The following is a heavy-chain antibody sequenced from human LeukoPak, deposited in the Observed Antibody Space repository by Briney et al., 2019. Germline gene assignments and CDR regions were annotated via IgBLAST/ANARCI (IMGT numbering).Heavy chain of an antibody. J-gene: IGHJ4*02. V-gene: IGHV3-7*01. CDR1: GFSFSHYS. Sequence: PGGSLRLSCAASGFSFSHYSMTWARQAPGKGPEWVANINLDGSQKYYVDSVKGRFTISRDNAENSLYLQMNSLRAEDTALYYCARKRPNYFDYWGQGTLVTVSS. CDR2: INLDGSQK. CDR3: ARKRPNYFDY.